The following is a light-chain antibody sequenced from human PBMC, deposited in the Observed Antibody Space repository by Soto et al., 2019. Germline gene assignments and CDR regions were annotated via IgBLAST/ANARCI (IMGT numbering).Light chain of an antibody. CDR3: QQSDSTPWT. CDR2: AAS. Sequence: DIKMTQSPSSLSASVAARVTITCRASQSISTYLDWYQQKPGQAPRLLIYAASSLHSGVPARFSGSGSGTDFTLTISSLQPEDFAAYYCQQSDSTPWTFGQGTKVDI. V-gene: IGKV1-39*01. J-gene: IGKJ1*01. CDR1: QSISTY.